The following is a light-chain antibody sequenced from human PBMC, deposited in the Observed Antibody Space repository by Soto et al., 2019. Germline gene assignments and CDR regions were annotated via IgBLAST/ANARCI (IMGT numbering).Light chain of an antibody. Sequence: QSALTQPPSASGSPGQSVTIPCTGTNSDIGEYNYVSWYQQHPGKVPKLLIYEVTKRSPGVPDRFAGSKSGNTAPLIVSGLQAEDEADYYCSSFAGAPVVFGGGTKLAVL. J-gene: IGLJ2*01. CDR1: NSDIGEYNY. CDR2: EVT. V-gene: IGLV2-8*01. CDR3: SSFAGAPVV.